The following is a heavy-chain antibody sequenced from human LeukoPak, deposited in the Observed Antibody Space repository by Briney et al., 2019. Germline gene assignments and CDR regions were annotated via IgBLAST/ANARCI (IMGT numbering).Heavy chain of an antibody. J-gene: IGHJ4*02. CDR2: ISGGSSYM. V-gene: IGHV3-21*04. D-gene: IGHD3-22*01. Sequence: GGSLRLSCAASGFTFSSYSMNWVRQAPGKGLEWISSISGGSSYMYYADSVKGRFTISRDNAKNSLYLQMNSLRAEDTAVYYCARHSLYYYDSSGYYYLPDYWGQGTLVTVSS. CDR3: ARHSLYYYDSSGYYYLPDY. CDR1: GFTFSSYS.